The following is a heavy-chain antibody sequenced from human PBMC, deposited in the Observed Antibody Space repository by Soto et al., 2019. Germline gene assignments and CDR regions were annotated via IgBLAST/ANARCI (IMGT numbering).Heavy chain of an antibody. J-gene: IGHJ6*02. D-gene: IGHD2-2*01. V-gene: IGHV1-69*13. Sequence: SVKVSCKASGGTFSSYAISWVRQAPGQGLEWMGGIIPIFGTANYAQKFQGRVTITADESTSTAYMELSSLRSEDTAVYYCARQIYCSSTSCYSPHYYYGMDVWGQGTTVTVSS. CDR3: ARQIYCSSTSCYSPHYYYGMDV. CDR1: GGTFSSYA. CDR2: IIPIFGTA.